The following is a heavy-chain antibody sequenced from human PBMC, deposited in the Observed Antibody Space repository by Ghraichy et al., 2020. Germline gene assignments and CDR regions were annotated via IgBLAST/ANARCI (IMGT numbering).Heavy chain of an antibody. CDR2: ISAYNGNT. CDR1: GYTFTSYG. CDR3: ASITYYDFWSVYGMDV. Sequence: ASVKVSCKASGYTFTSYGISWVRQAPGQGLEWMGWISAYNGNTNYAQKLQGRVTMTTDTSTSTAYMELRSLRSDDTAVYYCASITYYDFWSVYGMDVWGQGTTVTVSS. J-gene: IGHJ6*02. D-gene: IGHD3-3*01. V-gene: IGHV1-18*01.